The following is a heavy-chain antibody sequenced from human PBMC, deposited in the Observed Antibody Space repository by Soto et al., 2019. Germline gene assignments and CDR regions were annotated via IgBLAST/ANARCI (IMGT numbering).Heavy chain of an antibody. CDR2: ISSSSSTI. CDR1: GFTFSSYS. Sequence: GGSLRLSCAASGFTFSSYSMNWVRQAPGKGLEWVSYISSSSSTIYYADSVKGRFTISRDNAKNSLYLQMNSLRAEDTAVYYCARDGVGYCSSTSCYGRFDYWGQGTLVTVSS. J-gene: IGHJ4*02. D-gene: IGHD2-2*01. CDR3: ARDGVGYCSSTSCYGRFDY. V-gene: IGHV3-48*01.